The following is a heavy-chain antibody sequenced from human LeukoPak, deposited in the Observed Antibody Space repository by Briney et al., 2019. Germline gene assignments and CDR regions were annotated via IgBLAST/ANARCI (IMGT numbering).Heavy chain of an antibody. V-gene: IGHV3-30*19. J-gene: IGHJ4*02. CDR3: ARALVEGMYSSSWSPPDY. D-gene: IGHD6-13*01. Sequence: LSLTCAVSGGSFSDYQWNWVRQAPGKGLEWVAVISFDGNKKYYTNSVKGRFTISRDNSKNTLDLQMNSLRADDTAVYYCARALVEGMYSSSWSPPDYWGQGTLVTVSS. CDR2: ISFDGNKK. CDR1: GGSFSDYQ.